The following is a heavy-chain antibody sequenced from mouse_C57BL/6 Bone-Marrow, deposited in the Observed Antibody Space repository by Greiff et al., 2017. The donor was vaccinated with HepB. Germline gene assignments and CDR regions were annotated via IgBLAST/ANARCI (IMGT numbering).Heavy chain of an antibody. V-gene: IGHV1-61*01. CDR2: IYPSDSET. CDR3: ARYDYEDYAMDY. Sequence: LQQPGAELVRPGSSVKLSCKASGYTFTSYWMDWVKQRPGQGLEWIGNIYPSDSETHYNQKFKDKATLTVDKSSSTAYMQLSSLTSEDSAVYYCARYDYEDYAMDYWGQGTSVTVSS. CDR1: GYTFTSYW. J-gene: IGHJ4*01. D-gene: IGHD2-4*01.